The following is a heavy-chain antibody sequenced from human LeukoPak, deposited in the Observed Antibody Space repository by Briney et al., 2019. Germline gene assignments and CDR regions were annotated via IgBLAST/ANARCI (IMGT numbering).Heavy chain of an antibody. V-gene: IGHV3-74*01. J-gene: IGHJ3*02. D-gene: IGHD3-10*01. Sequence: GGSLRLSCAASGFTFSSYWMHWVRQVPGRGLVWVSRINSGGSSTSYADSVKGRFTISRDNAKNTLYVQMNSLRAEDTAVYYCWTGSGHAFDIWGRGTMVTVSS. CDR1: GFTFSSYW. CDR3: WTGSGHAFDI. CDR2: INSGGSST.